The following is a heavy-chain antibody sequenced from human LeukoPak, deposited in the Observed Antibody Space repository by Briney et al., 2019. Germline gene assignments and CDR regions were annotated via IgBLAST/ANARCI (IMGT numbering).Heavy chain of an antibody. CDR2: IYYSGST. CDR1: GVSISSGGYY. V-gene: IGHV4-31*03. Sequence: TLSLTCTVSGVSISSGGYYWSWIRQHPGKGLEWIGYIYYSGSTYDNPSLKSRVTISVDTSKNQFSLKLSSVTAADTAVYYCAREEGNAGYYDYWGQGTLVTVSS. D-gene: IGHD3-9*01. J-gene: IGHJ4*02. CDR3: AREEGNAGYYDY.